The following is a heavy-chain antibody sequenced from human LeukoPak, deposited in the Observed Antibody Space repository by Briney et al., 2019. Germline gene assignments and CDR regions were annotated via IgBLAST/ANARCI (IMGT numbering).Heavy chain of an antibody. CDR1: GGSFSGYY. J-gene: IGHJ4*02. D-gene: IGHD4-17*01. CDR2: INHSGST. V-gene: IGHV4-34*01. CDR3: ARGSEREVNDYGDPYYFDY. Sequence: SETLSLTCAVYGGSFSGYYWSWIRQPPGKGLEWIGEINHSGSTNHNPSLKSRVTISVDTSKNQFSLKLSSVTAADTAVYYRARGSEREVNDYGDPYYFDYWGQGTLVTVSS.